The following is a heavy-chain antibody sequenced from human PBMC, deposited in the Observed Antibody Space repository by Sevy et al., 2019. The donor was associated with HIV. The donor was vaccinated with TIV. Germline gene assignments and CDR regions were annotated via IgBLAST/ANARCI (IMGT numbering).Heavy chain of an antibody. V-gene: IGHV1-24*01. Sequence: ASVKVSCNVPGYTLTEFSMHWVRQAPGKGLEWMGTFDPEDGERIYSQKFQVRFTMTEDTSTHTAYMELNSLGSEDTAVYYCATTKEYYDSSGYPFDSWGQGTLVTVSS. CDR1: GYTLTEFS. CDR3: ATTKEYYDSSGYPFDS. CDR2: FDPEDGER. J-gene: IGHJ4*02. D-gene: IGHD3-22*01.